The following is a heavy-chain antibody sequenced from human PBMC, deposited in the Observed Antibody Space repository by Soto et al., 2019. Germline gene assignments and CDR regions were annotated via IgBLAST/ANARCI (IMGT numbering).Heavy chain of an antibody. J-gene: IGHJ4*02. CDR3: ARVTHSDIVVVPAARGHFDY. CDR1: GGSFSGYY. D-gene: IGHD2-2*01. CDR2: INHSGST. Sequence: SETLSLTXAVYGGSFSGYYWSWIRQPPGKGLEWIGEINHSGSTNYNPSLKSRVTISVDTSKNQFSLKLSSVTAADTAVYYCARVTHSDIVVVPAARGHFDYWGQGTLVTVSS. V-gene: IGHV4-34*01.